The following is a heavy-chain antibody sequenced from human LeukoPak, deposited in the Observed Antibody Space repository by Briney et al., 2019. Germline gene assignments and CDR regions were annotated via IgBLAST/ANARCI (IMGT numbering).Heavy chain of an antibody. Sequence: GGSLRLSCAVSGFTFTNYAIHWVRQAPGKGLEWVAVISYDGSNKYYADSVKGRFTISRDNSKNTLYLQMNSLRAEDTAVYYCARDREYGSGWCRAFDIWGQGTMVTVSS. CDR1: GFTFTNYA. CDR2: ISYDGSNK. CDR3: ARDREYGSGWCRAFDI. V-gene: IGHV3-30-3*01. J-gene: IGHJ3*02. D-gene: IGHD6-19*01.